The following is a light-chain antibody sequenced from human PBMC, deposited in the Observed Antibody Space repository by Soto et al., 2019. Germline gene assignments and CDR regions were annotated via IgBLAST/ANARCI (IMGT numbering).Light chain of an antibody. Sequence: QSVLTQPPSVSAAPGQTVTISCSGSSSNIGKNYVSWYQQLPGMVPKLLIYEDNKRPSGVPDRFSGSKSGSSATLDITGLQTGDEADYYCGTWDSSLRAGGVFGGGTKVTVL. J-gene: IGLJ3*02. CDR3: GTWDSSLRAGGV. V-gene: IGLV1-51*02. CDR1: SSNIGKNY. CDR2: EDN.